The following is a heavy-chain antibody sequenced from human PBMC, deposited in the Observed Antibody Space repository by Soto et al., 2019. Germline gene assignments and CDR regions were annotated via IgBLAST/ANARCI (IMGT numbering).Heavy chain of an antibody. Sequence: EVQLLESGGGLVQPGGSLRLSCAASGFTFSSYAMNWVRQAPGKGLEWVSAISGSAATTHFADSVKGRFTISRDNSKNPLYLQINSLRAEDTAVYYCGRARPYYDSSGSYSPPYWGQGTLVTVSS. CDR2: ISGSAATT. V-gene: IGHV3-23*01. CDR3: GRARPYYDSSGSYSPPY. D-gene: IGHD3-22*01. CDR1: GFTFSSYA. J-gene: IGHJ4*02.